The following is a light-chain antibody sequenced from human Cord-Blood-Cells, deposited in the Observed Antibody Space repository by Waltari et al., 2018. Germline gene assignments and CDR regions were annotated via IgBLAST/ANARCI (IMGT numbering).Light chain of an antibody. J-gene: IGKJ5*01. CDR2: DAS. CDR1: QSVSSY. CDR3: QQRSNWPPVN. V-gene: IGKV3-11*01. Sequence: DIVLTQSPATLSLSPGERATLSCRASQSVSSYLAWYHQKPGQAPRLLIFDASNRATGIPARFSGSGSGTDFTLTISSLEPEDFAVYYCQQRSNWPPVNFGQGTRLEIK.